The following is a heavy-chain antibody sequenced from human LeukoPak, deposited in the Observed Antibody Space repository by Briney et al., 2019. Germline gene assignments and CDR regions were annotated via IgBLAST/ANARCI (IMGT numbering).Heavy chain of an antibody. J-gene: IGHJ4*02. CDR2: IYYSGST. Sequence: SETLSLICTVSGDSITTSSYYWGWIRRPPGKGLEWIGNIYYSGSTYYNPSLKSRVTISVDTSKNQFSLWLSSVTAADTAVYYCVRLGTVDTAMVYYFDYWGQGTLVTVSS. CDR1: GDSITTSSYY. V-gene: IGHV4-39*01. CDR3: VRLGTVDTAMVYYFDY. D-gene: IGHD5-18*01.